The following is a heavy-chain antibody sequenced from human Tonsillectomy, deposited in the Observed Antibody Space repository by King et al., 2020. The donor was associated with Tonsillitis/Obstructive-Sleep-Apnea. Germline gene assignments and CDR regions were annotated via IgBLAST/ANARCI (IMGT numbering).Heavy chain of an antibody. Sequence: QVQLVESGGGLVKPGGSLRLSCAASGFTFSDYYMTWIRQAPGKGLEWVSYISGSSSDTNYADSVKGRFTISRDNTKNSLYLQMNSLRAEDTAVYYCATGSTSIRSVDYWGQGTLVTVSS. J-gene: IGHJ4*02. V-gene: IGHV3-11*06. D-gene: IGHD1-7*01. CDR1: GFTFSDYY. CDR3: ATGSTSIRSVDY. CDR2: ISGSSSDT.